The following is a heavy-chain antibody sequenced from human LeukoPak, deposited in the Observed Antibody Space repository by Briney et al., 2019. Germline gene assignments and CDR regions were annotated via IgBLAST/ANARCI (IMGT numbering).Heavy chain of an antibody. J-gene: IGHJ4*02. V-gene: IGHV3-30-3*01. CDR3: ARDPDGY. CDR2: ISYDGSNK. Sequence: PGGSLRLSCAAYGFTFSSYVMHWVRQAPGKGLEGVAVISYDGSNKYYADSVKGRFTISRDNSKNTLYLQMNSLRAEDTAVYYCARDPDGYWGQGTLVTVSS. CDR1: GFTFSSYV. D-gene: IGHD5-24*01.